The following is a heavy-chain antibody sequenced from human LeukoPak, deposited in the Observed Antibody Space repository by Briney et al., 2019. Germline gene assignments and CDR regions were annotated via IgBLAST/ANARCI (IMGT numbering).Heavy chain of an antibody. Sequence: GGSLRLSCAVSGFTFSSYAMSWVRQAPGKGLEWVSAISGSGGSTYYADSVKGRFTISRDNSKNTLYLQMNSLRAEDTAVYYCAKDSYYDYVWGSYRYTNQFDYWGQGTLVTVSS. V-gene: IGHV3-23*01. CDR3: AKDSYYDYVWGSYRYTNQFDY. CDR1: GFTFSSYA. CDR2: ISGSGGST. J-gene: IGHJ4*02. D-gene: IGHD3-16*02.